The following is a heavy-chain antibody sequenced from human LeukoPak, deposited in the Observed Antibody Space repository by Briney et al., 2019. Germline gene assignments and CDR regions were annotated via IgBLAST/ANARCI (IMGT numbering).Heavy chain of an antibody. J-gene: IGHJ5*02. Sequence: GASVKVSCKASGYTFTSYDINWVRQAPGQGLEWMGWISGYNGNTNYAQKLQGRVTMTTDTSTSTAYMELRSLRSDDTAVYYYARENHRDVWSGYYTGLGESWFDPWGQGTLVTVSS. CDR1: GYTFTSYD. CDR2: ISGYNGNT. CDR3: ARENHRDVWSGYYTGLGESWFDP. V-gene: IGHV1-18*01. D-gene: IGHD3-3*01.